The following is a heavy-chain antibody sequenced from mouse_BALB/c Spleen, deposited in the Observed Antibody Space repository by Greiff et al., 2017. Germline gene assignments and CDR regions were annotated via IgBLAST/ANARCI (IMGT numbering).Heavy chain of an antibody. CDR2: IWGDGST. CDR3: ARREDYDYTFAY. V-gene: IGHV2-6-7*01. CDR1: GFSLTGYG. J-gene: IGHJ3*01. Sequence: VQLQESGPGLVAPSQSLSITCTVSGFSLTGYGVNWVRQTPGKGLEWLGMIWGDGSTDYNSALKSRLSISKDNSKSQVFLKMNSLQNDDTARYYCARREDYDYTFAYWGQGTLVTVSA. D-gene: IGHD2-4*01.